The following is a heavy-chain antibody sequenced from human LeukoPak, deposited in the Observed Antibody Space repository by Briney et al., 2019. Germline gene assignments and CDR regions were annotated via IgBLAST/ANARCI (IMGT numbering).Heavy chain of an antibody. V-gene: IGHV4-59*01. CDR3: ARDSGYGDPFDY. J-gene: IGHJ4*02. D-gene: IGHD3-22*01. CDR2: IYYSGST. Sequence: SETLSLTCTVSGGSIRSYYWSWIRQPPGKGLEWIGYIYYSGSTNYNPSLKSRVTISVDTSKNQFSLKLSSVTAADTAVYYCARDSGYGDPFDYWGQGTLVTVSS. CDR1: GGSIRSYY.